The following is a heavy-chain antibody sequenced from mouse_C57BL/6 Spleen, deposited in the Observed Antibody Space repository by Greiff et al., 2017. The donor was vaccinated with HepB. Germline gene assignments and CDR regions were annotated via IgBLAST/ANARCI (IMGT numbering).Heavy chain of an antibody. CDR1: GYTFTSYW. J-gene: IGHJ3*01. D-gene: IGHD2-5*01. CDR2: IHPNSGST. Sequence: QVQLQQSGAELVKPGASVKLSCKASGYTFTSYWMHWVKQRPGQGLEWIGMIHPNSGSTNYNEKFKSKATMTVDKSSSTAHKQRSSLTSEDSAVYYCARGRSSNYVAYWGQGTLVTVSA. CDR3: ARGRSSNYVAY. V-gene: IGHV1-64*01.